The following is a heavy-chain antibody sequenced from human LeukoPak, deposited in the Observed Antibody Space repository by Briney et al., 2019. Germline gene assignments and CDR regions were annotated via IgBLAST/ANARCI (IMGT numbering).Heavy chain of an antibody. D-gene: IGHD3-10*01. V-gene: IGHV3-7*01. CDR1: GFTFSSYW. CDR2: IKQDGTEK. CDR3: GRHRSGSGTYFIDY. Sequence: GGSLRLSCAASGFTFSSYWMSWVRQAPGKGLEWVANIKQDGTEKYYVDSVKGRFTISRDSAKNSLYLQMNSLRAEDTAVYYCGRHRSGSGTYFIDYWGQGTLVSVSS. J-gene: IGHJ4*02.